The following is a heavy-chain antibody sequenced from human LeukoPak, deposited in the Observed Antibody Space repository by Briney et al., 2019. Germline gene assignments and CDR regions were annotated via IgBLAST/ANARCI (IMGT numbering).Heavy chain of an antibody. J-gene: IGHJ1*01. CDR1: GYTFTSYD. Sequence: GASVKVSCKASGYTFTSYDINWVRQATGQGLEWMGWMNPNSGNTGYAQKFQGRVTITRNTSISTAYMELSSLRSEDTAVYYCARGRGRGTLGVVITWYFQHWGQGTLVTVSS. CDR2: MNPNSGNT. V-gene: IGHV1-8*03. D-gene: IGHD3-3*01. CDR3: ARGRGRGTLGVVITWYFQH.